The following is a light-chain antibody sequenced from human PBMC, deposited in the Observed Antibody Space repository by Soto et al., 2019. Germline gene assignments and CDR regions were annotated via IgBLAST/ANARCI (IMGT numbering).Light chain of an antibody. J-gene: IGLJ2*01. CDR3: SSYTSRSTVV. CDR2: DVS. Sequence: QSALTQPASVSGSPGQSITISCTGTSSDVGGYNYVSWYQQHPGKAPQLMIYDVSNRPSGVSNRFSGSKSGNTASLTISGLQDEDEADYYCSSYTSRSTVVFGGGTKLTVL. V-gene: IGLV2-14*01. CDR1: SSDVGGYNY.